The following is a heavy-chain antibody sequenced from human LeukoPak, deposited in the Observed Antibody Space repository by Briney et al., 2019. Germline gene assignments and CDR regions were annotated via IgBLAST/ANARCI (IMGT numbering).Heavy chain of an antibody. V-gene: IGHV1-69-2*01. CDR1: VYTFTDYY. CDR2: VDPEDGES. D-gene: IGHD4-17*01. J-gene: IGHJ4*02. CDR3: ATGYGDYGGAY. Sequence: ASVKVSCKVSVYTFTDYYMHWVQQAPGKGLEWMGLVDPEDGESIYAEKFQGRVTITADTSTDTAYMELSSLRFDDTAVYYCATGYGDYGGAYWGQGTLVTVSS.